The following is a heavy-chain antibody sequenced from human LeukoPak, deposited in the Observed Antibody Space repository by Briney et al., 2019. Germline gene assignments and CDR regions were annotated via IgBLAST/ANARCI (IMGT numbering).Heavy chain of an antibody. V-gene: IGHV3-74*01. CDR1: GFTFSPYW. Sequence: GGSLRLSCAASGFTFSPYWMHWVRQAPGKGLVWVSHINPDGTTTSYADSVKGRFTISRDNAHNTLYLQMNSLRAEDTAVYYCARGTALQDYWGQGTLVTVSS. CDR3: ARGTALQDY. D-gene: IGHD2-2*02. J-gene: IGHJ4*02. CDR2: INPDGTTT.